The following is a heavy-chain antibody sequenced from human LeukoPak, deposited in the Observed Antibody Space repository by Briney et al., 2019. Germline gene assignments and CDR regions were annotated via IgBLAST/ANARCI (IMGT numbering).Heavy chain of an antibody. J-gene: IGHJ4*02. CDR1: GFTFSSYA. D-gene: IGHD3-22*01. V-gene: IGHV3-23*01. CDR2: ISGSGGST. CDR3: AKDLGDSSGYYLYYFDY. Sequence: PGRSLRLSCAASGFTFSSYAMHWVRQAPGKGLEWVSAISGSGGSTYYADSVKGRFTISRDNSKNTLYLQMNSLRAEDTAVYYCAKDLGDSSGYYLYYFDYWGQGTLVTVSS.